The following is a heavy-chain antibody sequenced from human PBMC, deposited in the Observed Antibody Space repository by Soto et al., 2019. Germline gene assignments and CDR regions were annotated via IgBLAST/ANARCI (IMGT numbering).Heavy chain of an antibody. CDR1: GGSISSYY. CDR2: IYYSGST. Sequence: QVQLQESGPGLVKPSETLSLTCTVSGGSISSYYWSWIRQPPGKGLEWIGYIYYSGSTNYNPSLKSRVTISVDTSKNQFSLKLSSVTAADTAVYYCARQVGGGAPWYFDYWGQGTLVTVSS. V-gene: IGHV4-59*08. CDR3: ARQVGGGAPWYFDY. J-gene: IGHJ4*02. D-gene: IGHD2-15*01.